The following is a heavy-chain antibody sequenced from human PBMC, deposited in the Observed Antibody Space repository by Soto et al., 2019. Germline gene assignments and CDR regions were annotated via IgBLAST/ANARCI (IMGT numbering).Heavy chain of an antibody. CDR1: GFTFSSYE. Sequence: HPGGSLRLSCAASGFTFSSYEMNWFRQAPGKWLEWVSYISSSGSTIYYADSVKGRFTISRDNAKNSLYLQMNSLRAEDTAVYYCARDRLILDRYSSSSFPTYYYYGMDVWGQGXTVTVYS. V-gene: IGHV3-48*03. D-gene: IGHD6-6*01. CDR2: ISSSGSTI. CDR3: ARDRLILDRYSSSSFPTYYYYGMDV. J-gene: IGHJ6*02.